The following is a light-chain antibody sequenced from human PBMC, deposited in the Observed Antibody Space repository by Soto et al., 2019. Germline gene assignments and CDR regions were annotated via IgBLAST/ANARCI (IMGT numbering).Light chain of an antibody. Sequence: QSALTQPRSVSGSPGQSVTLSCTGTSSDVGGYHYVSWYQHHPGKAPKIIIYDVSRRPSGVPGRFSGSKSGNTASLTISGLQADDEAAYYCCSYAGSHTFEVFGGGTKLTVL. CDR2: DVS. J-gene: IGLJ3*02. CDR1: SSDVGGYHY. V-gene: IGLV2-11*01. CDR3: CSYAGSHTFEV.